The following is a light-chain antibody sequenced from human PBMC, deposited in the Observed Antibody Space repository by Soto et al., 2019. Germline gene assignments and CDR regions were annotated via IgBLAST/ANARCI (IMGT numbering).Light chain of an antibody. J-gene: IGKJ1*01. V-gene: IGKV1-27*01. CDR1: QGITDY. CDR2: AAS. CDR3: QNYNSDPWT. Sequence: DIQMTQSPSSLPASLGDRVTITCRASQGITDYLAWYQQKPGQVPNLLIYAASTLQSGVPSRFSGSGSGTDFTLTITGLQPEDVETYYCQNYNSDPWTFGQGTKVDIK.